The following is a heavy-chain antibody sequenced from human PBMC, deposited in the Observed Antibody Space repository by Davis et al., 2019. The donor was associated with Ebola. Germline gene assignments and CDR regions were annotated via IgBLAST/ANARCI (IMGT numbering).Heavy chain of an antibody. V-gene: IGHV4-4*07. CDR3: ARGVWLGDNWFDP. CDR2: IYPSGST. J-gene: IGHJ5*02. CDR1: GGSISGYY. D-gene: IGHD6-19*01. Sequence: PGGSLRLSCTVAGGSISGYYWSWIRQPAGKGLEFIGRIYPSGSTNYKPSLKGRVTMSIDTSNNQFSLKVNSVTAADTAIYYCARGVWLGDNWFDPGARESRSPSP.